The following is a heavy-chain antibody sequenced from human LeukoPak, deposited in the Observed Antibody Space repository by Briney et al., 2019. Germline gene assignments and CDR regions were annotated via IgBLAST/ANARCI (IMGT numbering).Heavy chain of an antibody. CDR2: IGIRGDT. CDR1: GFTFIDYD. D-gene: IGHD5-18*01. CDR3: ARGGIQVSGIDEFDY. J-gene: IGHJ4*02. V-gene: IGHV3-13*01. Sequence: GGSLRLSCAASGFTFIDYDMHWVRQVIGKGLEWVSAIGIRGDTHYSGSVKGRFTISRENAESSLYLQMNSLRAEDTAVYYCARGGIQVSGIDEFDYWGQGNLVNVSS.